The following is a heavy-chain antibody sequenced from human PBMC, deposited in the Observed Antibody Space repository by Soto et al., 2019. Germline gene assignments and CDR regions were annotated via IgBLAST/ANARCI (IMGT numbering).Heavy chain of an antibody. V-gene: IGHV1-3*01. J-gene: IGHJ5*02. D-gene: IGHD6-19*01. CDR2: INAGNGNT. Sequence: ASVKVSCKASGYTFTSYAMHWVRQAPGQRLEWMGWINAGNGNTKYSQKFQGRVTITRDTSASTAYMELSSLRSEDTAVYYCARVLRAVAGLAPWGQGTLVPVSS. CDR3: ARVLRAVAGLAP. CDR1: GYTFTSYA.